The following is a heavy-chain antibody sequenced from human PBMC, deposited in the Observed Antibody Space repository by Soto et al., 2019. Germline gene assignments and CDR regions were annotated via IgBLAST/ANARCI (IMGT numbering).Heavy chain of an antibody. CDR3: ARDAPLGYSSGWYGMDY. D-gene: IGHD6-19*01. J-gene: IGHJ4*02. CDR1: GYTFTSYA. Sequence: ASVKVSCKASGYTFTSYAMHWVRQAPGQRLEWMGWINAGNGNTKYSQKFQGRVTITRDTSATTAYMELSSLRSEDTAVYYCARDAPLGYSSGWYGMDYWGQGTLVTVSS. CDR2: INAGNGNT. V-gene: IGHV1-3*01.